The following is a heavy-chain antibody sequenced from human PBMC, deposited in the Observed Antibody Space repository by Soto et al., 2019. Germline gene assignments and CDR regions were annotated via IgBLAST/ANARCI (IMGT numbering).Heavy chain of an antibody. V-gene: IGHV1-8*02. D-gene: IGHD3-16*01. Sequence: ASVKVSCKASGYTFTSYGISWVRQATGQGLEWMGWMNPGSGDTGYAQKFQGRVTMTRDISIATAYMELSSLRSDDTAIYYCARMETFGSLNWFDPWGQGTLVTV. CDR1: GYTFTSYG. CDR2: MNPGSGDT. CDR3: ARMETFGSLNWFDP. J-gene: IGHJ5*02.